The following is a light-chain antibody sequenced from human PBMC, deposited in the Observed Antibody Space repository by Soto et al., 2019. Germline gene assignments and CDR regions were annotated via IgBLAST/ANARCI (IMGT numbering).Light chain of an antibody. CDR2: DDS. Sequence: SYDRTQPPSVSVAPGQTARITCGGNSIGSKSVHWYQQKPGQAPVLVVYDDSDRPSGIPERFSGSNSGNTVTLTISRVEAGDEADYYCQVWDSSSDHPGVFGTGTKVTVL. V-gene: IGLV3-21*02. CDR1: SIGSKS. J-gene: IGLJ1*01. CDR3: QVWDSSSDHPGV.